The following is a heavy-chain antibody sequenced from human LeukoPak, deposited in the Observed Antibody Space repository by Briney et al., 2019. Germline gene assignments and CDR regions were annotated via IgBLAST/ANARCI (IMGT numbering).Heavy chain of an antibody. J-gene: IGHJ4*02. D-gene: IGHD3-3*01. Sequence: QPGGSLRLSCAASGFTFSSYWMSWVRQAPGKGLEWLANIKQDGSEKCYVDSVKGRFTISRDNAKNSLYLQMNSLRAEDTAVYYCARAHDFWSGSALDYWGQGTLVTVSS. CDR2: IKQDGSEK. CDR3: ARAHDFWSGSALDY. CDR1: GFTFSSYW. V-gene: IGHV3-7*01.